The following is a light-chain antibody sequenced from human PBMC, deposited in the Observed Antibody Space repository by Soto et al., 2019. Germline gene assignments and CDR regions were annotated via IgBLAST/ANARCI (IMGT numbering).Light chain of an antibody. J-gene: IGKJ3*01. Sequence: DIQMTQSPSSVSASVGDRVTITCRASQIINKWLAWYQQKPGKAPTLLIYAASTLQRGVPSRFSGSGSVSDFTLTISSLQPEDVATYYCQQANSFPFTFGPGTKVDIK. V-gene: IGKV1-12*02. CDR3: QQANSFPFT. CDR1: QIINKW. CDR2: AAS.